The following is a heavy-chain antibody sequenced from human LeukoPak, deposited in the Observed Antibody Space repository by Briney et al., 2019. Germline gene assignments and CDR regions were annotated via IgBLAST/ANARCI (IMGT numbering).Heavy chain of an antibody. Sequence: SETLSLTCAVYGGSFSGYYWSWIRQPPGKGLEWIGEINHSGSTNYNPSLKSRVTISVDTSKNQFSLKLSSVTAADTAVYYCARLRGRDYSNSTDYWGQGTLVTVSS. CDR1: GGSFSGYY. CDR3: ARLRGRDYSNSTDY. D-gene: IGHD4-11*01. J-gene: IGHJ4*02. V-gene: IGHV4-34*01. CDR2: INHSGST.